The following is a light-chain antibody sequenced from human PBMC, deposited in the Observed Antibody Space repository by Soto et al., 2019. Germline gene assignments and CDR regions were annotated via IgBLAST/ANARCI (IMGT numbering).Light chain of an antibody. J-gene: IGKJ4*01. CDR3: QQRSNWSLT. Sequence: EIVLTQSPGTLSLSPGERATLSCRASQSVASGHLAWYQQTPGQAPRLLVSDASSRATGIPDRFSGSASGTDFTLTISSLEPEDFAVYYCQQRSNWSLTFGGGTKVDIK. V-gene: IGKV3D-20*02. CDR2: DAS. CDR1: QSVASGH.